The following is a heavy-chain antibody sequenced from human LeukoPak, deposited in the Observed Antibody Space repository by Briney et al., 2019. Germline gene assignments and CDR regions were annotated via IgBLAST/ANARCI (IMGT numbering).Heavy chain of an antibody. CDR2: ISGSGGST. CDR1: GFTFSSYA. Sequence: GGSLRLSCAASGFTFSSYAMSWVRQAPGKGLEWASAISGSGGSTYYADSVKGRFAISRDNSKNTLYLQMNSLRAEDTAVYYCAKDINYDSILTPFDYWGQGTLVTVSS. V-gene: IGHV3-23*01. CDR3: AKDINYDSILTPFDY. D-gene: IGHD3-22*01. J-gene: IGHJ4*02.